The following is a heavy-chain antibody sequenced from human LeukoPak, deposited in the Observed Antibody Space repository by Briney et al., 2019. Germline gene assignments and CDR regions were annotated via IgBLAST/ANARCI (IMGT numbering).Heavy chain of an antibody. Sequence: SETLSLTCTVSGGSISSGGYYWSWIRQPPGKGLEWIGYIYHSGSTYYNQSLKSRVTISVDRSKNQFSLKLSSVTAADTAVYYCARDYYYMDVWGKGTTVTVSS. CDR3: ARDYYYMDV. CDR1: GGSISSGGYY. CDR2: IYHSGST. V-gene: IGHV4-30-2*01. J-gene: IGHJ6*03.